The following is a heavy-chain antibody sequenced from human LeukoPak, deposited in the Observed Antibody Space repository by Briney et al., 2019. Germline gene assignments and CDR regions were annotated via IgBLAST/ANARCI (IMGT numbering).Heavy chain of an antibody. CDR3: ARYRNEALFAFDI. V-gene: IGHV4-59*01. Sequence: NPSETLSLTCTVSGDSISNYYWSWIRQPPGKGLEWIGYIYYSGSTNYNPSLKSRVTISVDTSKNQFSLKLSSVTAADTAAYYCARYRNEALFAFDIWGQGTMVTVSS. D-gene: IGHD1-14*01. J-gene: IGHJ3*02. CDR1: GDSISNYY. CDR2: IYYSGST.